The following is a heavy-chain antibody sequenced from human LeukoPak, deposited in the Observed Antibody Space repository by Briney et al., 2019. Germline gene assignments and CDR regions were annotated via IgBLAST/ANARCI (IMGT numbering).Heavy chain of an antibody. CDR3: TTLSVGATLAFDI. Sequence: PGGSLRLSCAASGFTFSGSAMHWVRQASGKGLEWVGRIRSKANSYATAYAASVKGRFTISRDDSKNTAYLQMNSLKTEDTAIYYCTTLSVGATLAFDIWGQGTMVTVSS. J-gene: IGHJ3*02. V-gene: IGHV3-73*01. CDR1: GFTFSGSA. D-gene: IGHD1-26*01. CDR2: IRSKANSYAT.